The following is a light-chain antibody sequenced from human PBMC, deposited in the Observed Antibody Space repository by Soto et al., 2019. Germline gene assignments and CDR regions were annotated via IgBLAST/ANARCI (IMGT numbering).Light chain of an antibody. J-gene: IGLJ2*01. CDR1: SSNIGAGYD. CDR2: GNS. Sequence: QLVLTQPPSVSGAPGQRVTISCTGSSSNIGAGYDVHWYQQLPGTAPKLLIYGNSNRPSGVPDRFSGSKSDTSASLAITGLQAEDEADYYCQSYDSSLSGPVVFGGGTKLTVL. CDR3: QSYDSSLSGPVV. V-gene: IGLV1-40*01.